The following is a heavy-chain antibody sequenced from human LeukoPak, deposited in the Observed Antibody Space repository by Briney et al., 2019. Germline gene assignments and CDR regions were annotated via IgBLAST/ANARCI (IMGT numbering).Heavy chain of an antibody. CDR1: GYTFTGYY. V-gene: IGHV1-2*02. D-gene: IGHD3-22*01. CDR2: INPNSGGT. CDR3: AREKNHYDSSDPKYNFDP. J-gene: IGHJ5*02. Sequence: GASVKVSCKASGYTFTGYYMHWVRQAPGQGLEGMGWINPNSGGTNYAQRFQGRVTMTTDTSTTTAYMELRSLRSDDTAVYYCAREKNHYDSSDPKYNFDPWGQGTLVTVSS.